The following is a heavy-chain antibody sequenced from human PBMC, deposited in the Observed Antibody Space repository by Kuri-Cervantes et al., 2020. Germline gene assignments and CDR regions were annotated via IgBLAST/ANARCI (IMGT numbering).Heavy chain of an antibody. V-gene: IGHV3-23*01. J-gene: IGHJ6*03. CDR3: AKYLVANYYYYYMDV. CDR2: ISGSGGST. CDR1: GFTFDDYT. D-gene: IGHD5-12*01. Sequence: GESLKISCAASGFTFDDYTMHWVRQAPGKGLEWVSAISGSGGSTYYADSVKGRFTISRDNSKNTLYLQMNSLRAEDTAVYYCAKYLVANYYYYYMDVWGKGTTVTVSS.